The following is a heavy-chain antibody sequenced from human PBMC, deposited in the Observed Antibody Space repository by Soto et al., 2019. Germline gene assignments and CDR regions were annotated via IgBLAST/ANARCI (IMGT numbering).Heavy chain of an antibody. CDR2: ISSSSSTI. Sequence: EVQLVESGGGLVQPGGSLRLSCAASGFTFSSYSMNWVRQAPGKGLEWVSYISSSSSTIYYADSGKGRFTISRDNAKNSLYLQMNSLRDEDTAVYYCAREKLGYCSSTSCFLPAYYYYGMDVWGQGTTVTVSS. V-gene: IGHV3-48*02. D-gene: IGHD2-2*01. J-gene: IGHJ6*02. CDR3: AREKLGYCSSTSCFLPAYYYYGMDV. CDR1: GFTFSSYS.